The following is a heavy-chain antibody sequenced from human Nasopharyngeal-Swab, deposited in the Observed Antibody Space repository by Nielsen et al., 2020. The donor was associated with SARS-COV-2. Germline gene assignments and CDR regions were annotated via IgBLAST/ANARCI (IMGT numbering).Heavy chain of an antibody. V-gene: IGHV1-69*06. CDR2: IIPMFGTA. CDR1: GDTFSSSA. J-gene: IGHJ5*02. Sequence: SVKVSCKASGDTFSSSAITWVRQAPGQGLERRGGIIPMFGTADYAQKFQGRVTITADRSTSTAYMEMNSLRSEDTAVYYCARAHPRSCTDGVCFRSQVYNWFDPWGQGTLVTVSS. D-gene: IGHD2-8*01. CDR3: ARAHPRSCTDGVCFRSQVYNWFDP.